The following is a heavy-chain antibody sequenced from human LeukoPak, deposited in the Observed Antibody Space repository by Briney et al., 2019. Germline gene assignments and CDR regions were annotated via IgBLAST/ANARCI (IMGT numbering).Heavy chain of an antibody. CDR1: AGSISGFF. CDR2: ISYSGST. Sequence: SETLSLTCTVSAGSISGFFWSWIRQPPGKGLEWIGYISYSGSTNYNPSLKSRVTISSDTSKNQVSLKLSSVTAADTAVYYCARTYRYGSFPVYHCYVWGKGTTVTVSS. J-gene: IGHJ6*04. D-gene: IGHD5-18*01. V-gene: IGHV4-59*01. CDR3: ARTYRYGSFPVYHCYV.